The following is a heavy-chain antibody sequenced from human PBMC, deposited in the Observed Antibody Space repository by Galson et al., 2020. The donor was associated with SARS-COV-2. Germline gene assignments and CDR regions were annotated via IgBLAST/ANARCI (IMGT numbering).Heavy chain of an antibody. CDR2: INLSGRT. J-gene: IGHJ6*02. CDR3: ARGFDGLYDSSGFFGLGVFFYYGLDV. V-gene: IGHV4-34*01. CDR1: GGSLSGYS. Sequence: SQTLSLTCAVFGGSLSGYSWTWIRQPPGKGLEWIGEINLSGRTRYNPSLKSRVSMPVDTSKNQFSLRLSSVTAADTAVYYCARGFDGLYDSSGFFGLGVFFYYGLDVWGQGTTVSVSS. D-gene: IGHD3-22*01.